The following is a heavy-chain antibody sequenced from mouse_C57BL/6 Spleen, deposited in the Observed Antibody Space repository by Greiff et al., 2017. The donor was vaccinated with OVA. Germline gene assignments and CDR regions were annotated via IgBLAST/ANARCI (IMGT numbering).Heavy chain of an antibody. CDR2: IWSGGST. V-gene: IGHV2-2*01. Sequence: QVQLQQSGPGLVQPSQSLSITCTVSGFSLTSYGVHWVRQSPGKGLEWLGVIWSGGSTDYNAAFISRLSISKDNSKSQVFYKMNSRQADDTAIYYCARMDDYDGVAYWGQGTLVTVSA. D-gene: IGHD2-4*01. CDR1: GFSLTSYG. J-gene: IGHJ3*01. CDR3: ARMDDYDGVAY.